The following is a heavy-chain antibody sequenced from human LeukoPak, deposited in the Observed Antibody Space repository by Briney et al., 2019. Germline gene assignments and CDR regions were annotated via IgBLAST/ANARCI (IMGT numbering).Heavy chain of an antibody. Sequence: GGSLRLSCAASGFTVSSNYMSWVRQAPGKGLEWVSVIYSGGSTYYADSVKGRFTISRDNAKNTLYLQVNSLRAEDTAVYYCARDLRSCLDYWGQGTLVTVSS. J-gene: IGHJ4*02. CDR1: GFTVSSNY. CDR3: ARDLRSCLDY. D-gene: IGHD6-13*01. V-gene: IGHV3-53*01. CDR2: IYSGGST.